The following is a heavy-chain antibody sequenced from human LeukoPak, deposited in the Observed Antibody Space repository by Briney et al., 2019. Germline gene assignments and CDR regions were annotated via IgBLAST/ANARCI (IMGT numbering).Heavy chain of an antibody. J-gene: IGHJ4*02. Sequence: PGGSLRLSCATSGFTFGDYLMSWIRQAPGKGLEWVSYISSSGSTIYYADSVKGRFTISRDNAKNSLYLQINSLRAEDTAVYYCAADGSGSYFDYWGQGTLVTVSS. V-gene: IGHV3-11*01. CDR3: AADGSGSYFDY. D-gene: IGHD3-10*01. CDR2: ISSSGSTI. CDR1: GFTFGDYL.